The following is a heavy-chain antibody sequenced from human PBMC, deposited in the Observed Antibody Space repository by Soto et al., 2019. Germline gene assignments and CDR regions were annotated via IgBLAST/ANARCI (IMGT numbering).Heavy chain of an antibody. D-gene: IGHD2-15*01. CDR3: ARGLSCIDY. CDR2: INHSGST. CDR1: GGSISSYY. J-gene: IGHJ4*02. V-gene: IGHV4-34*01. Sequence: SETLSLTCTVSGGSISSYYWSWIRQPPGKGLEWIGEINHSGSTNYNPSLKSRVTISVDTSKNQFSLKLSSVTAADTAVYYCARGLSCIDYWGQGTLVTVSS.